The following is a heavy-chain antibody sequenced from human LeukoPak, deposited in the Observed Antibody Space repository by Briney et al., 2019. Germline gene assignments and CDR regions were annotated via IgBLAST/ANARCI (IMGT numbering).Heavy chain of an antibody. Sequence: GGSLRLSCAASGFTFSSYGMDWVRQAPGKGLEWVAAIWYDGSNKYHADSVKGRLIISRDNAKNTLYLHMNSLRVEDTAVYYCARDGGGGWYEYWGEGTLVTVSS. D-gene: IGHD6-19*01. CDR3: ARDGGGGWYEY. CDR1: GFTFSSYG. CDR2: IWYDGSNK. V-gene: IGHV3-30*19. J-gene: IGHJ4*02.